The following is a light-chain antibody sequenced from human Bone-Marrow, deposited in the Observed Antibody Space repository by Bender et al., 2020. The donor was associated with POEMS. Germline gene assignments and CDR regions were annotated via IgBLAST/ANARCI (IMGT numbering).Light chain of an antibody. J-gene: IGLJ3*02. CDR1: DPNIGNNY. V-gene: IGLV1-47*01. Sequence: QSVLTQPPSVSGPPGQSVTISCSGSDPNIGNNYVYWYHQYPGTAPRLLISRNHQRPSTIPDRFSGSKSGTSGSLAVSGLLSEDEADYYCAAWDDRLNGWVFGGGTKLTVL. CDR3: AAWDDRLNGWV. CDR2: RNH.